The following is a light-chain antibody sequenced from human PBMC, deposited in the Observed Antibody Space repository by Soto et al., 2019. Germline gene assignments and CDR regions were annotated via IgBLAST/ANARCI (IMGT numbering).Light chain of an antibody. CDR2: ETS. J-gene: IGLJ7*01. CDR3: FLSFFGARV. V-gene: IGLV7-46*01. Sequence: QAVVTQEPSLTVSPGGTVTLTCGSSTGTVTSNHFAYWFQQKPGQAPRTLISETSNKHFWTPARFSGSLLGGKAALTLSGAQPEDEADYYCFLSFFGARVFGGGTQLTVL. CDR1: TGTVTSNHF.